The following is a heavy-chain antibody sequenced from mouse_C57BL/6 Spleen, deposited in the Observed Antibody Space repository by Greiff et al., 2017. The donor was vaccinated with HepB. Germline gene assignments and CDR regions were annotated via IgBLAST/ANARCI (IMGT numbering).Heavy chain of an antibody. CDR1: GYTFTNYN. J-gene: IGHJ2*01. CDR3: ARFDGLYYFDY. CDR2: INPNNGGT. Sequence: VQLKESGPELVKPGASVKMSCKASGYTFTNYNMHWVKQSHGKSLEWIGYINPNNGGTSYNQKFKGKATLTVNKSSSTAYMELRSLTSEDSAVYYCARFDGLYYFDYWGQGTTLTVSS. D-gene: IGHD2-3*01. V-gene: IGHV1-22*01.